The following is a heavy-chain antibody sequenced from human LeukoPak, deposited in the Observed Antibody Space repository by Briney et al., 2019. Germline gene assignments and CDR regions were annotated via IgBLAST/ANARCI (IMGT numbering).Heavy chain of an antibody. CDR1: GGTFSSYA. V-gene: IGHV1-69*05. J-gene: IGHJ5*02. CDR3: ARRGEDWFDP. CDR2: IIPIFGTA. D-gene: IGHD3-16*01. Sequence: ASVKVSCKASGGTFSSYAISWVRQAPGQGLEWMGGIIPIFGTANYAQKFQGRVTITTDESTSTAYMELSSLRSEDTAVYYCARRGEDWFDPWGQGTLVTVSS.